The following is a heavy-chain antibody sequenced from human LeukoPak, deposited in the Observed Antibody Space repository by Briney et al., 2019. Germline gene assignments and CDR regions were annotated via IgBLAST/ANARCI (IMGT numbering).Heavy chain of an antibody. J-gene: IGHJ3*02. CDR1: GFTFSAYD. CDR3: ARGLPYYYDSSGDFDAFDI. Sequence: GGSLRLSCAASGFTFSAYDMHWVRQATGRGLEWVSGIGTAGDTYYPGSVKGRFTVSRENAKNSLYLQMNSLAAGDTAVYYCARGLPYYYDSSGDFDAFDIWGQGTVVTVSS. D-gene: IGHD3-22*01. CDR2: IGTAGDT. V-gene: IGHV3-13*04.